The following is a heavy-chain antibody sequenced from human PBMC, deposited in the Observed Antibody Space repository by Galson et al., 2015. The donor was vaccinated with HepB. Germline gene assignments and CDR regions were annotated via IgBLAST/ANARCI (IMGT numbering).Heavy chain of an antibody. V-gene: IGHV3-7*01. Sequence: LRLSCAASTFIFSTYSMNWVRQAPGKGLEWLANIQEDGNEKDYVDSVKGRFTISRDNAKNSLYLKMNSLRAEDTGIYYCARDRGGSGSHLSYYYDMDVWGQGTTVSVSS. D-gene: IGHD3-10*01. CDR2: IQEDGNEK. J-gene: IGHJ6*02. CDR1: TFIFSTYS. CDR3: ARDRGGSGSHLSYYYDMDV.